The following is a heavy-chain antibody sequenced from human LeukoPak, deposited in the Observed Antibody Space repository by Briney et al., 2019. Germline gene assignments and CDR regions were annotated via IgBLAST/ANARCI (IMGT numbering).Heavy chain of an antibody. D-gene: IGHD3-3*01. CDR2: IYYSGST. Sequence: SETLSLTCTVSGGSISSYYWSWIRQPPGKGLEWIGYIYYSGSTNYNPSLKSRVTISVDTSKNQFSLKLSSVTAADTAVYYCARQTYYDFWSGPPHFDYWGQGTLVTVSS. J-gene: IGHJ4*02. CDR3: ARQTYYDFWSGPPHFDY. V-gene: IGHV4-59*08. CDR1: GGSISSYY.